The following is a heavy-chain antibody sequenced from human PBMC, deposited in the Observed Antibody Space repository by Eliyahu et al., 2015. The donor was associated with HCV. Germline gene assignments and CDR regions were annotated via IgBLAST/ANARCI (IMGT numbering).Heavy chain of an antibody. V-gene: IGHV1-69*01. D-gene: IGHD3-16*01. CDR1: GGXFXXYA. CDR2: IIPRFGTT. Sequence: QVHLVQSGAEVXEPGSSVKVSCKPSGGXFXXYAIGWVRQAPGQGLEWMGGIIPRFGTTDYAQSFQGRLTITADESTSTAYMELSSLTSDDAALYYCAQTSFSNDYVWGSFAYFDYWGQGTMVTVSS. CDR3: AQTSFSNDYVWGSFAYFDY. J-gene: IGHJ4*02.